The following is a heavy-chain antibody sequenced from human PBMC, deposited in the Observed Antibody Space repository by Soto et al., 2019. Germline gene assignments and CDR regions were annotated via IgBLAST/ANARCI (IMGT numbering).Heavy chain of an antibody. D-gene: IGHD2-8*02. J-gene: IGHJ4*02. Sequence: EVQLVESGGGLVQPGGSLRISCAASGVTFSNNGMIWVRQAPGKGLEWVSYISSTSSTIYYADSVKGRFTISRDNAKNSLYLQMNSLRAEDTAVYYCARWRTGYYFDYWGQGTLVTVSS. V-gene: IGHV3-48*01. CDR1: GVTFSNNG. CDR3: ARWRTGYYFDY. CDR2: ISSTSSTI.